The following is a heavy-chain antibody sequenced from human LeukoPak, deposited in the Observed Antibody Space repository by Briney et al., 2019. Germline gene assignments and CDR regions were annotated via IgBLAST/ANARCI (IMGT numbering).Heavy chain of an antibody. CDR1: GFTFSKFG. J-gene: IGHJ4*02. CDR3: AKDARRYGYGIDY. CDR2: IRSDGSIK. Sequence: PGGSLRLSCAASGFTFSKFGMHWVRQAPGKGLDWVAFIRSDGSIKYYADSVKGRFTISRDNSKNTLYLQMNSLRTEDTALYYCAKDARRYGYGIDYWGQGTLVTVSS. D-gene: IGHD5-18*01. V-gene: IGHV3-30*02.